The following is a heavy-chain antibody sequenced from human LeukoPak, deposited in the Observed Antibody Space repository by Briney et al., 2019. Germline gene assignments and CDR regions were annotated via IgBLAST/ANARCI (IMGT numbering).Heavy chain of an antibody. CDR3: ARAIGCSSTSSPYTYYYYGMDV. CDR2: INPSGGST. D-gene: IGHD2-2*01. Sequence: ASVKVSCKASGYTFTSYYMHWVRQAPGQGLEWVGIINPSGGSTSYAQKFQGRVTVTRDTSTSTVYMELSSLRSEDTAVYYCARAIGCSSTSSPYTYYYYGMDVWGKGTTVTVSS. CDR1: GYTFTSYY. V-gene: IGHV1-46*01. J-gene: IGHJ6*04.